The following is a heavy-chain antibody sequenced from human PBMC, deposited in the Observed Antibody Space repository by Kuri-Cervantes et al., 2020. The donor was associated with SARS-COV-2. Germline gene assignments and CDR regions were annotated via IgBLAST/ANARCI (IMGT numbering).Heavy chain of an antibody. CDR2: ISSSSRTI. Sequence: GRCLRLSCAASGFTFSSYSMNWVRQAPGKGLEWVSYISSSSRTIYYADSVKGRFTISRDNSRNIVYLQMNSLRPEDTALYYRTREAYDYNRGFDSWGQWTLVTVSS. J-gene: IGHJ4*02. CDR1: GFTFSSYS. CDR3: TREAYDYNRGFDS. D-gene: IGHD4-11*01. V-gene: IGHV3-48*01.